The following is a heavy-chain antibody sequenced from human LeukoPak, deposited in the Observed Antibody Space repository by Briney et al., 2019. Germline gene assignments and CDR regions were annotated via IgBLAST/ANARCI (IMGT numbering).Heavy chain of an antibody. V-gene: IGHV4-4*02. CDR2: IYHDGGT. D-gene: IGHD5-18*01. CDR1: GGSISSNNW. Sequence: SETLSPTCAVSGGSISSNNWWIWVRQSPEKGLEWIGEIYHDGGTNYNPSLKSRVTISMDKSKNQLSLKLNFVTAADTAVYYCARDRGGYTYSHDYWGQGTLVTVSS. CDR3: ARDRGGYTYSHDY. J-gene: IGHJ4*02.